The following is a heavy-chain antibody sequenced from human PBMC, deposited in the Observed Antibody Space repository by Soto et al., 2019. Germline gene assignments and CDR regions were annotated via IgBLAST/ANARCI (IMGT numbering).Heavy chain of an antibody. CDR3: APRLRRYGLGGGGANYFDP. V-gene: IGHV2-5*02. J-gene: IGHJ5*02. CDR2: IYWDDDK. CDR1: GFSLTTTGLG. Sequence: QITLKESGPTLVRPTQTLTLTCTVSGFSLTTTGLGVGWIRQPPGKALEWLALIYWDDDKRYSPSLKSRLTLPKDTSKNEVMLTMAKLGPVDTATFFCAPRLRRYGLGGGGANYFDPWGQGTLVTVSS. D-gene: IGHD3-16*01.